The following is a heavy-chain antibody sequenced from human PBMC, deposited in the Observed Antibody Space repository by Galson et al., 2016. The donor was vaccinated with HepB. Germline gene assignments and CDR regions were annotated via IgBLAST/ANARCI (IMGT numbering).Heavy chain of an antibody. D-gene: IGHD3-10*01. V-gene: IGHV3-23*01. Sequence: SLRLSCAASGFIFSTYAMNWVRQAPGKGLEWVSSIRGSGGGIDYADSVKGRFTISRDNSKNTLYLRMSSLRAEDTALYYCAKERGSRITMVRGVLDAFDIWGQGTMVTVSS. J-gene: IGHJ3*02. CDR2: IRGSGGGI. CDR3: AKERGSRITMVRGVLDAFDI. CDR1: GFIFSTYA.